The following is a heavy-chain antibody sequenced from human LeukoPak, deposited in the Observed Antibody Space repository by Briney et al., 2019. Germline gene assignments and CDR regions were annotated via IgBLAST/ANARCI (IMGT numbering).Heavy chain of an antibody. CDR2: INPSGGST. CDR3: ARVATMADAFDI. V-gene: IGHV1-46*01. Sequence: ASVKVSCEASGYTFTSYYMHWVRQAPGQGLEWMGIINPSGGSTSYAQKFQGRVTMTRDTSTSTVYMELSSLRSEDAAVYYCARVATMADAFDIWGQGTMVTVSS. D-gene: IGHD3-10*01. J-gene: IGHJ3*02. CDR1: GYTFTSYY.